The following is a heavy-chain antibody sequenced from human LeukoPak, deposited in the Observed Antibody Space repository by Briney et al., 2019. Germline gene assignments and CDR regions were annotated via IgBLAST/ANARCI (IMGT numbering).Heavy chain of an antibody. D-gene: IGHD4-17*01. J-gene: IGHJ4*02. CDR2: IWYDGSNK. CDR3: ARDGMGTVTWGYFDY. V-gene: IGHV3-33*01. CDR1: GFTFSSYG. Sequence: GGSLRLSCAASGFTFSSYGMHWVRQAPGKGLEWVAVIWYDGSNKYYADSVKGRFTISRDNSKNTLYLQMNSLRAEDTAVYYCARDGMGTVTWGYFDYWGQGTPVTVSS.